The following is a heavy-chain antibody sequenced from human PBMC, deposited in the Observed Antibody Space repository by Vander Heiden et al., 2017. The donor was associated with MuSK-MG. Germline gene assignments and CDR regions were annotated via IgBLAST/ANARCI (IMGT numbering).Heavy chain of an antibody. CDR1: GYTFTDYY. D-gene: IGHD3-10*01. V-gene: IGHV1-69-2*01. CDR2: VEPEDGET. J-gene: IGHJ5*02. CDR3: ARSLKWGVTDWFDP. Sequence: EVQLVQSGAEVQKPGATVKISCKVSGYTFTDYYMHWVQQAPGKGLEWMGLVEPEDGETIYAEKFQGRVTRTADTSTDTAYMELSSLRSEDTAVYYCARSLKWGVTDWFDPWGQGTLVTVSS.